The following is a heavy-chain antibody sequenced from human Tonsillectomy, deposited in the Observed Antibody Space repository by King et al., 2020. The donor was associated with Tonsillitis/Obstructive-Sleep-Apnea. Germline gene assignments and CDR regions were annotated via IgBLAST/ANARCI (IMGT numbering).Heavy chain of an antibody. CDR1: GFTFSTYA. J-gene: IGHJ5*02. V-gene: IGHV3-23*04. CDR3: AKDFAAVTGDPGS. CDR2: IIVSNGGT. D-gene: IGHD6-19*01. Sequence: QLVQSGGGLVQPGGSLRLSCVASGFTFSTYAMTWVRQAPGKGPEWVSGIIVSNGGTYYADSVKGRFPISRENSKNTLYLQMNSLRADDTALYYCAKDFAAVTGDPGSWGQGTLVTVSS.